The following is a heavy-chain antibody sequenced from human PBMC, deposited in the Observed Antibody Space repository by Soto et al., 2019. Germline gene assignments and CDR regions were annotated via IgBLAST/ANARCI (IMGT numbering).Heavy chain of an antibody. J-gene: IGHJ6*02. Sequence: SETLSLTCTVSGGSISSYYWSWIRQPPGKGLEWMGYIYYSGSTNYNPSLKSRVTISVDTSKNQFSLKLSSVTAADTAVYYCARGGGYGDYVYYYYGMDVWGQGTTVTVSS. D-gene: IGHD4-17*01. V-gene: IGHV4-59*01. CDR3: ARGGGYGDYVYYYYGMDV. CDR2: IYYSGST. CDR1: GGSISSYY.